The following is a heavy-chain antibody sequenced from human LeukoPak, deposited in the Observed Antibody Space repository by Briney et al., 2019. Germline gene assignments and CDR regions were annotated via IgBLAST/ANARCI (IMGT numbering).Heavy chain of an antibody. CDR2: IYYSGTT. V-gene: IGHV4-31*03. CDR3: ARAIETYYDDWIGTYYMDV. J-gene: IGHJ6*03. Sequence: SETLSLTCTVSGGSISTGGYHWSWIRQHPGKGLGWIGYIYYSGTTYYNPSLKSRLTISVDTSKNQFSLKLSSVTAADTAVYYCARAIETYYDDWIGTYYMDVWGKGTTVTVSS. D-gene: IGHD3-3*01. CDR1: GGSISTGGYH.